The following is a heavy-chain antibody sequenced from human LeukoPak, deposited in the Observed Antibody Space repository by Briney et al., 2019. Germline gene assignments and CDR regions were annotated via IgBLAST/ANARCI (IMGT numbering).Heavy chain of an antibody. CDR3: ARAFLAVAGGYYYYYYMDV. CDR1: GDSVSSNSAA. Sequence: SQTLSLTCAISGDSVSSNSAAWNWIRQSPSRGLEWLGRTYYRSKWYNDYAVSVKSRITINPDTSKNQFSLQLNSVTPEDTAVYYCARAFLAVAGGYYYYYYMDVWGKGTTVTVSS. J-gene: IGHJ6*03. D-gene: IGHD6-19*01. V-gene: IGHV6-1*01. CDR2: TYYRSKWYN.